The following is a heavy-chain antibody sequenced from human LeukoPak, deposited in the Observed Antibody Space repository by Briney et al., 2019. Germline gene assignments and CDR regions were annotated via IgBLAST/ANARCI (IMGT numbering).Heavy chain of an antibody. D-gene: IGHD3-10*01. Sequence: PGGSLRLSCSASGFTFNSYAMHWVRQAPGKGLEYVSAISSNGGTTYYADSVKGRFTISRDNAKNSLYLQMNSLRAEDTAVYYCASPRGGYFDYWGQGTLVTVSS. CDR2: ISSNGGTT. J-gene: IGHJ4*02. V-gene: IGHV3-64*04. CDR3: ASPRGGYFDY. CDR1: GFTFNSYA.